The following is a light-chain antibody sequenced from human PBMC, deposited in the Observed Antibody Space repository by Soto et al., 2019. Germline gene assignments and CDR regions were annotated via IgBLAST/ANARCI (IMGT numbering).Light chain of an antibody. V-gene: IGKV3-20*01. CDR1: QSVSSSY. CDR3: QQYGSSPLT. Sequence: VLTQSPDTLSLCHGERATLSCRASQSVSSSYLAWYQQKPGQAPRLLIYGASSRATGIPDRFSGSGSGTDFTLTISRLEPEDFAVYYCQQYGSSPLTFGPGSIVAI. J-gene: IGKJ3*01. CDR2: GAS.